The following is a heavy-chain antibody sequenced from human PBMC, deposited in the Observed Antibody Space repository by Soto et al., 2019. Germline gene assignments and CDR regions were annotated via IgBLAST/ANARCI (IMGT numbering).Heavy chain of an antibody. D-gene: IGHD4-4*01. CDR2: IYSDADK. V-gene: IGHV2-5*02. CDR1: GFSLTASAVG. Sequence: QITLKESGPTLVNPTETLTLTCSFSGFSLTASAVGVGWIRQPPGKALEWLALIYSDADKRSSPSLKNRVTINKDTSKNHVVLTLTNIEPVDTGTYYCAHSLSNFRFFDYWGQGILVTVSS. J-gene: IGHJ4*02. CDR3: AHSLSNFRFFDY.